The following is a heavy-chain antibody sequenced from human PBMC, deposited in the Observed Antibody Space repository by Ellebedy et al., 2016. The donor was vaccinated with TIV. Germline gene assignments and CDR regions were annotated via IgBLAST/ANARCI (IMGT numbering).Heavy chain of an antibody. J-gene: IGHJ4*02. Sequence: SETLSLTCTVSTGSISSDFWSWIRQPPGKGLEWIGFISFFGSTNYSPSLKSRVTMSIDTSKNQFSLKLNSVTAADTAVYYCARLVVPQRRFDSWGQGTLVTVPS. CDR1: TGSISSDF. CDR3: ARLVVPQRRFDS. V-gene: IGHV4-59*08. CDR2: ISFFGST.